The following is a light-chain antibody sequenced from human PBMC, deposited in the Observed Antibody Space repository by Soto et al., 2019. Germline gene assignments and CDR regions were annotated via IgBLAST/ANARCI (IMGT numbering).Light chain of an antibody. Sequence: ELGLTQSPFTLSLSPGERGTLSWWASQSVGTSLAWYQQKTGQAPRLLIYGAPNRATGIPDRFSGSGYGTDVNLTISKLEPEDFAVYHCQQYGGSPRTFGQGTKVDIK. V-gene: IGKV3-20*01. J-gene: IGKJ1*01. CDR2: GAP. CDR3: QQYGGSPRT. CDR1: QSVGTS.